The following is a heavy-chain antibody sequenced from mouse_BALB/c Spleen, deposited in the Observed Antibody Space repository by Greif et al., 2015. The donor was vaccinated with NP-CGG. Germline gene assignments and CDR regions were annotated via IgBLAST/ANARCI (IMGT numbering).Heavy chain of an antibody. V-gene: IGHV1S137*01. J-gene: IGHJ4*01. Sequence: VQLQQSGAELVRPGVSVKISCKGSGYTFTDYAMHWVKQSHAKSLEWIGVISTYYGDASYNQKFKGKATMTVDKSSSTAYMELARLTSEDSAIYYCARMGITTGESAMDYWGQGTSVTVSS. D-gene: IGHD2-4*01. CDR1: GYTFTDYA. CDR3: ARMGITTGESAMDY. CDR2: ISTYYGDA.